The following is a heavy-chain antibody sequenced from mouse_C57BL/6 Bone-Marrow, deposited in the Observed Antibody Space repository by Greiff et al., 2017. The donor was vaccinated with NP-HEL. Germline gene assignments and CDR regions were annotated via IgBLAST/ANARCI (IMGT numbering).Heavy chain of an antibody. D-gene: IGHD2-4*01. J-gene: IGHJ4*01. CDR2: IDPSDSYT. CDR1: GYTFTSYW. Sequence: QVQLQQPGAELVMPGASVKLSCKASGYTFTSYWMHWVKQRPGQGLEWIGEIDPSDSYTNYNQKFKGKSTLTVAKSSSTAYMQLSSLTSEDSAVYYCAMVERLRRPYYYAMDYWGQGTSVTVSS. V-gene: IGHV1-69*01. CDR3: AMVERLRRPYYYAMDY.